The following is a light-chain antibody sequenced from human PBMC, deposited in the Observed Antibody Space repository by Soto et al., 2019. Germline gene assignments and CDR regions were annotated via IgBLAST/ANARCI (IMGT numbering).Light chain of an antibody. Sequence: DIQMTQSPSSLSASVGDRVTITCQASQDISNYLNWYQQKPGKAPKLLIYDASNLETGVPSRFSGSGSGTDFTFTIRRLQPEDIATYYCQQYYNLPLTFGGGTKVEIK. V-gene: IGKV1-33*01. CDR1: QDISNY. J-gene: IGKJ4*01. CDR2: DAS. CDR3: QQYYNLPLT.